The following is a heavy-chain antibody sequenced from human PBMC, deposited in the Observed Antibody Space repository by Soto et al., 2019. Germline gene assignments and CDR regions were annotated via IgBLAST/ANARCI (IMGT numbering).Heavy chain of an antibody. CDR3: ARDKITGLFGY. CDR2: IYYSGST. J-gene: IGHJ4*02. Sequence: PSETLSLTCTVSGGSISSGDYYWSWIRQPPGKGLEWIGYIYYSGSTNYNPSLKSRVTISVDTSKNQFSLKLTSVTAADTAVYYCARDKITGLFGYWGQGTLVTVSS. CDR1: GGSISSGDYY. V-gene: IGHV4-30-4*01. D-gene: IGHD2-8*02.